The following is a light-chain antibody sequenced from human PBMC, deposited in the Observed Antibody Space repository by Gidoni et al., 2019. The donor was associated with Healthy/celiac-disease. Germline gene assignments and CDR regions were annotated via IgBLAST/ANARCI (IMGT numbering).Light chain of an antibody. CDR3: QQYGSSPLT. J-gene: IGKJ3*01. CDR1: QSVSSSY. V-gene: IGKV3-20*01. Sequence: EIVLTQSPCTLSLSPGERDTLSCRASQSVSSSYLAWYQQKPGQAPRLLIYGASSRATGIPDRFSGSGSGTDFTLTISRLEPEDFAVYYCQQYGSSPLTFGPGTKVDIK. CDR2: GAS.